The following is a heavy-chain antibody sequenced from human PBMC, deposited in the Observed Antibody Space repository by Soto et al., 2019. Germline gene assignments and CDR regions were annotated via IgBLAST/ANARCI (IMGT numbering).Heavy chain of an antibody. J-gene: IGHJ4*02. Sequence: QVQLQESGPGLVKPSQTLSLTCTVSGGSISSGGYYWSWIRQHPGKGLEWIGYIYYSGSTYYNPYLKSRVTIAVDTSKNQFSLKLSSVTAADTAVYYCARVTYSGSYRIFDYWGQGTLVTVSS. CDR3: ARVTYSGSYRIFDY. CDR1: GGSISSGGYY. D-gene: IGHD1-26*01. CDR2: IYYSGST. V-gene: IGHV4-31*03.